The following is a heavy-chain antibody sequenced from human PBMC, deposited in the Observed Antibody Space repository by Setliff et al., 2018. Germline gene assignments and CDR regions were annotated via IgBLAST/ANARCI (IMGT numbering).Heavy chain of an antibody. J-gene: IGHJ6*03. Sequence: PSETLSLTCTVSGGSISSGGYYWSWIRQHPGKGLEWIGYIYYSGSTYYNPSLKSRVTISVDTSKNQFSLKLSSVTAADTAVYYCARGRRHYYYYYMDVWGKGTTVTVSS. CDR3: ARGRRHYYYYYMDV. CDR1: GGSISSGGYY. V-gene: IGHV4-31*03. CDR2: IYYSGST.